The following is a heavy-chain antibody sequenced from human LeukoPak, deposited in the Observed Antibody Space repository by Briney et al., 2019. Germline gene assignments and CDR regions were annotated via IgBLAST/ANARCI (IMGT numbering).Heavy chain of an antibody. J-gene: IGHJ3*02. V-gene: IGHV3-74*01. CDR2: INSDGSST. D-gene: IGHD3-9*01. CDR3: AGERILTGYYAFDI. Sequence: GGSLRLSCAASGFTFSSYWMHWVRQAPGKGLVWVSRINSDGSSTSYADSVKGRFTISRDNAKNTLYLQMNSLRAEDTAVYYCAGERILTGYYAFDIWGQGTMVTVSS. CDR1: GFTFSSYW.